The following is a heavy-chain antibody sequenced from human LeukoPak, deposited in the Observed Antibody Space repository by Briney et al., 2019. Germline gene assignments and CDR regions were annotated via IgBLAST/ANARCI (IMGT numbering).Heavy chain of an antibody. J-gene: IGHJ5*02. CDR2: IYYSGST. D-gene: IGHD2-2*01. CDR1: GGSIISGDYY. CDR3: ARGYQLLGQQNWFDP. V-gene: IGHV4-30-4*01. Sequence: SETLSLTCTVSGGSIISGDYYWSWIRQPPGKGLEWIGYIYYSGSTYYNPSLKSRVTISVDTSKNQFSLKLSSVTAADTAVYYCARGYQLLGQQNWFDPWGQGTLVTVSS.